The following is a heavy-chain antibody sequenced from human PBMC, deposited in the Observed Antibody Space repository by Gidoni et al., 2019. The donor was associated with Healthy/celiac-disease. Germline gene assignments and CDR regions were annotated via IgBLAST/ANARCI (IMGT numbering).Heavy chain of an antibody. CDR3: ARSKNWNSAEYYFDY. J-gene: IGHJ4*02. D-gene: IGHD1-7*01. V-gene: IGHV3-66*01. CDR2: IYSGGST. CDR1: GFTVRSNY. Sequence: EVQLVESGGGLVQPGGSLRLSCAASGFTVRSNYMSWVRQAPGKGLEWVSVIYSGGSTYYADSVKGRFTISRDNSKNTLYLQMNSLRAEDTAVYYCARSKNWNSAEYYFDYWGQGTLVTVSS.